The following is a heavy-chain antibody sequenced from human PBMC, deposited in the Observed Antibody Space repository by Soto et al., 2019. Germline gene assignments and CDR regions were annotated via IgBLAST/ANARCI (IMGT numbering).Heavy chain of an antibody. J-gene: IGHJ4*02. CDR2: IVVGSGNT. CDR3: AAEVEYYYASSGYYNFAS. V-gene: IGHV1-58*01. Sequence: GASVXVSFKASGFTFTISALHWVRQARGQRLEWIGWIVVGSGNTNYAQKFQERVTITRDMSTSTAYMELSRLRYEDTAVYYCAAEVEYYYASSGYYNFASWGKGTLVTVS. CDR1: GFTFTISA. D-gene: IGHD3-22*01.